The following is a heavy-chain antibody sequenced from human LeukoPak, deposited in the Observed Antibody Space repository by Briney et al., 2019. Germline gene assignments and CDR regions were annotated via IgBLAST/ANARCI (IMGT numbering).Heavy chain of an antibody. V-gene: IGHV3-30*02. J-gene: IGHJ6*03. CDR3: AKPPTPHCSSTSCSRVYYYYYYMDV. Sequence: GGSLRLSCAASGFTFSSYGMHWVRQAPGKGLEWVAFIRYDGSNKYYADSVKGRFTISRDNSKNTLYLQMNSLRAEDTAVYYCAKPPTPHCSSTSCSRVYYYYYYMDVWGKGTTVTISS. D-gene: IGHD2-2*01. CDR2: IRYDGSNK. CDR1: GFTFSSYG.